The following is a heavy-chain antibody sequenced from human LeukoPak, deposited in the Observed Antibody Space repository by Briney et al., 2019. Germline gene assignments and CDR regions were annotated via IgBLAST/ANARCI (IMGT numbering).Heavy chain of an antibody. J-gene: IGHJ4*02. Sequence: SQTLSLTCTVSGGSISSGSYYWSWIRHPAGKGLEWIGRIYTSGSTNYNPSLKSRVTISVDTSKNQFSLKLSSVTAADTAVYYCARRSLAVADDYWGQGTLVTVSS. D-gene: IGHD6-19*01. CDR2: IYTSGST. V-gene: IGHV4-61*02. CDR1: GGSISSGSYY. CDR3: ARRSLAVADDY.